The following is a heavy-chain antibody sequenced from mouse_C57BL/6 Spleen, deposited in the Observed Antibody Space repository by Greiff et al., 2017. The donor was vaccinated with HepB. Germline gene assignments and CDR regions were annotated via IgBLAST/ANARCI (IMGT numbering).Heavy chain of an antibody. CDR3: ARHEDPVITTVGYFDV. CDR1: GYTFTEYT. CDR2: FYPGSGSI. Sequence: VQLQQSGAELVKPGASVKLSCKASGYTFTEYTIHWVKQRSGQGLEWIGWFYPGSGSIKYNEKFKDKATLTADKSSSTVYMELSSLTSEDSAVYVCARHEDPVITTVGYFDVGGTGTTVTVSS. V-gene: IGHV1-62-2*01. D-gene: IGHD1-1*01. J-gene: IGHJ1*03.